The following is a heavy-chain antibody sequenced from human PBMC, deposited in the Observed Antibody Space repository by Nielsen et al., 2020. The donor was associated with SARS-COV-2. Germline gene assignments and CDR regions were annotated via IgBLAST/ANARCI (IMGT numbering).Heavy chain of an antibody. D-gene: IGHD1-26*01. CDR2: ISYDGSNK. CDR3: AKGAGGSYYAHFDY. Sequence: GSLRLSCAASGFTFSSYGMHWVRQAPGKGLEWVAVISYDGSNKYYADSVKGRFTISRDNSKNTLYLQMNSLRAEDTAVYYCAKGAGGSYYAHFDYWGQGTLVTVSS. CDR1: GFTFSSYG. V-gene: IGHV3-30*18. J-gene: IGHJ4*02.